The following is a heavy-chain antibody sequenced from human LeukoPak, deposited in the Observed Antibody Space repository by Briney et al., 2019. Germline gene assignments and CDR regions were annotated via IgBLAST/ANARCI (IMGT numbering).Heavy chain of an antibody. Sequence: ASVKVSCKASGYTFTDYYLHWIRQAPGQGLEWMGWISPNSGGINYARKFQGRVTMTRDTSISTVYMELGRLTSDDTAVYYCARAGACGGGSCSDWFDPWGQGTLATVSS. CDR2: ISPNSGGI. J-gene: IGHJ5*02. CDR3: ARAGACGGGSCSDWFDP. D-gene: IGHD2-15*01. CDR1: GYTFTDYY. V-gene: IGHV1-2*02.